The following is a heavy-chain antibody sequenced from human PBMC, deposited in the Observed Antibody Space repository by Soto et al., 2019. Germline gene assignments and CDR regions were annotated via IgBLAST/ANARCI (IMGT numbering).Heavy chain of an antibody. CDR2: ISGSGGST. CDR3: AKTSVRYDFWSGYSG. Sequence: PGGSLRLSCAASGFTFSSYAMTWVRQAPGKGLEWVSGISGSGGSTYYADSVKGRFTISRDNSKNTLYVQMNSLRAEDTAVYYCAKTSVRYDFWSGYSGWGQGTLVTVSS. V-gene: IGHV3-23*01. D-gene: IGHD3-3*01. CDR1: GFTFSSYA. J-gene: IGHJ4*02.